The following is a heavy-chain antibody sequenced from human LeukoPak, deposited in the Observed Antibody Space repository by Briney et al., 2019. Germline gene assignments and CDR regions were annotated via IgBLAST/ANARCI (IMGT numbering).Heavy chain of an antibody. CDR2: INPNSGGT. CDR1: GYTFTGYY. V-gene: IGHV1-2*02. J-gene: IGHJ3*02. CDR3: ARVARRDGYNPSRAFDI. D-gene: IGHD5-24*01. Sequence: ASVKVSCKASGYTFTGYYMHWVRQAPGQGLEWMGWINPNSGGTNYAQKFQGRVTMTRDTSISTAYMELSRLRPDDTAVYYCARVARRDGYNPSRAFDIWGQGTMVTVSS.